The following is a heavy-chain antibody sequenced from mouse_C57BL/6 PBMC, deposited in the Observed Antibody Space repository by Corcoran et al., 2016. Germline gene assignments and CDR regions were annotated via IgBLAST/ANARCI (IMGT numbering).Heavy chain of an antibody. CDR3: ARPHYYGNYPYCFDY. V-gene: IGHV14-3*01. J-gene: IGHJ2*01. D-gene: IGHD2-1*01. CDR2: IDPANGNT. CDR1: GFNIKNTY. Sequence: EVQLQQSVAELVRPGASVKLSCTAPGFNIKNTYMHWVKQRPEHGLEWIGRIDPANGNTKYAPKFQGKATITADTSSNTAYLQLSSLTSEDTAIYYCARPHYYGNYPYCFDYWGQGTTLTVSS.